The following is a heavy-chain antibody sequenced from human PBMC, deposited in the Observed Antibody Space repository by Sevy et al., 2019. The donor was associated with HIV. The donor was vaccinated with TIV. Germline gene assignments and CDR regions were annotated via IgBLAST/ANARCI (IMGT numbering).Heavy chain of an antibody. CDR3: ARAICTQVAGLYYFDY. V-gene: IGHV4-38-2*01. CDR1: GYSISSDYY. CDR2: IYHSGYS. J-gene: IGHJ4*02. Sequence: SETLSLTCAVSGYSISSDYYWGWIRQPPGKGLERIGSIYHSGYSYYNPSLKSRVTISVDTSKNQFSLKLSSVTAADTAVYYCARAICTQVAGLYYFDYWGQGTLVTVSS. D-gene: IGHD6-19*01.